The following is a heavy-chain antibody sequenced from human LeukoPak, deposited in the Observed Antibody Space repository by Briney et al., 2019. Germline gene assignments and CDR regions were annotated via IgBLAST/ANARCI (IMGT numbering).Heavy chain of an antibody. CDR3: ARDSTGSYFRLGY. J-gene: IGHJ4*02. D-gene: IGHD1-26*01. CDR1: GFTFSSYD. Sequence: PGGSLRLSCAVSGFTFSSYDMNWVRQAPGKGLEWVSYISTRGSSRSYADSVKGRFTISRDNAKNSLYLQMHSPRADDTAVYYCARDSTGSYFRLGYWGQGTLVTVSS. CDR2: ISTRGSSR. V-gene: IGHV3-48*03.